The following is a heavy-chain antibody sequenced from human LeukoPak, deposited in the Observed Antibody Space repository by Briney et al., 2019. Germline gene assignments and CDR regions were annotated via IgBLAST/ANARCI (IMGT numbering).Heavy chain of an antibody. J-gene: IGHJ4*02. D-gene: IGHD2-2*01. CDR3: ARGACSTSCYLFDY. Sequence: GGSLRLSCAASGFTFSSYSMNWVRQAPGKGLEWVSYISSSSSTIYYADSVKGRFPISRDNAKNSLYLQMNSLRDEDTAVYYCARGACSTSCYLFDYWGQGTLVTVSS. V-gene: IGHV3-48*02. CDR2: ISSSSSTI. CDR1: GFTFSSYS.